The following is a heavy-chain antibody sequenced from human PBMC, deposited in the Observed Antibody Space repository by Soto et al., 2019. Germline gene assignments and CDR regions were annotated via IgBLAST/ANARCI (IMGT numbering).Heavy chain of an antibody. CDR2: INHSGST. D-gene: IGHD3-3*01. Sequence: SETLSLTCAVYGGSFSGYYLSWIRQPPGKGLEWIGEINHSGSTNYNPSLKSRVTISVDTSKNQFSLKLSSVTAADTAVYYCARGRIFGDNHFDYWGQGTLVTVSS. J-gene: IGHJ4*02. CDR1: GGSFSGYY. CDR3: ARGRIFGDNHFDY. V-gene: IGHV4-34*01.